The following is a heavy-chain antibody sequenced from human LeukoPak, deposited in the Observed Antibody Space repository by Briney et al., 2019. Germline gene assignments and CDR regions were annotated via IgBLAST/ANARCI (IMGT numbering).Heavy chain of an antibody. Sequence: ASVKVSCKASGGTFSSYAISWVRQAPGQGLEWMGGIIPIFGTANYAQKLQGRVTMTTDTSTSTAYMELRSLRSDDTAVYYCARAVTTYYDFWSGDEIDYWGQGTLVTVSS. J-gene: IGHJ4*02. CDR3: ARAVTTYYDFWSGDEIDY. V-gene: IGHV1-69*05. CDR1: GGTFSSYA. D-gene: IGHD3-3*01. CDR2: IIPIFGTA.